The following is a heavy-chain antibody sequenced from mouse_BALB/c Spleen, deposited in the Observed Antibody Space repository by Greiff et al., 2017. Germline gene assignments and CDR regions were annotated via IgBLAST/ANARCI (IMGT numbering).Heavy chain of an antibody. CDR3: ARAYYGNYDAMDD. CDR1: GYAFSSSW. CDR2: IYPGDGDT. Sequence: QVQLQQSGPELVKPGASVKISCKASGYAFSSSWMNWVKQRPGQGLEWIGRIYPGDGDTNYNGKFKGKATLTADKSSSTAYMQLSSLTSVDSAVYFCARAYYGNYDAMDDWGQGTSVTVSS. V-gene: IGHV1-82*01. D-gene: IGHD2-10*01. J-gene: IGHJ4*01.